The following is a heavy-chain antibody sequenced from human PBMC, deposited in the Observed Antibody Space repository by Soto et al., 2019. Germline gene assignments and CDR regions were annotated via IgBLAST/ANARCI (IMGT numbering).Heavy chain of an antibody. CDR2: ISWNSGSI. CDR1: GFTFDDYA. D-gene: IGHD4-17*01. J-gene: IGHJ3*02. V-gene: IGHV3-9*01. Sequence: EVQLVESGGGLVQPGRSLRLSCAASGFTFDDYAMHWVRQAPGKGLEWVSGISWNSGSIGYADSVKGRFIISRDNAKNSLYLQMNSLRAEDTALYYCAILTTVTTFQDAFDIWGQGTMVTVSS. CDR3: AILTTVTTFQDAFDI.